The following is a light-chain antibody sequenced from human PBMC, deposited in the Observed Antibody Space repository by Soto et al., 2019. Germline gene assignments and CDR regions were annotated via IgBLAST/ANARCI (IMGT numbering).Light chain of an antibody. J-gene: IGLJ2*01. Sequence: QSVLTQPPSASGSPGQSVIISRTGTSRDIGAYDYVSWFQQHPGKAPKLLIYEFKKRPSGVPDRVSGSKSANTASLTVSEIQAEDEADYHCSSYAERNTVLFGGGTKLTVL. CDR3: SSYAERNTVL. CDR1: SRDIGAYDY. CDR2: EFK. V-gene: IGLV2-8*01.